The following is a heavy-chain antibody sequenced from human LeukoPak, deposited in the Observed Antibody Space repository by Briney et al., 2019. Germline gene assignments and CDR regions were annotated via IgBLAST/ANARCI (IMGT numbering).Heavy chain of an antibody. V-gene: IGHV3-64*01. J-gene: IGHJ4*02. D-gene: IGHD3-10*01. CDR2: IRSNGGST. CDR3: ARGTRGFDY. Sequence: GVSLRLSCSASGFTFSSFAMHWVRPAPGNGLEYVSAIRSNGGSTYYANSVKGRFTISRDNSENTLYLQMGSLRAGDMAVYYCARGTRGFDYWGQGTLVTVSS. CDR1: GFTFSSFA.